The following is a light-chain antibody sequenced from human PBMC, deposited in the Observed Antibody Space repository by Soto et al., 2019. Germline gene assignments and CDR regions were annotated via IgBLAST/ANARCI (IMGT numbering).Light chain of an antibody. Sequence: QSALTQPASVSGSPGQSITISFIGTSSDVVASRYVSWDQQHPGKSPKLMIYEVSNRPSGVSNRFNGSKSVNTASLTISGLQAEGEADYYCSSYTSTITVLFGGGTKLTVL. CDR3: SSYTSTITVL. CDR1: SSDVVASRY. V-gene: IGLV2-14*01. J-gene: IGLJ2*01. CDR2: EVS.